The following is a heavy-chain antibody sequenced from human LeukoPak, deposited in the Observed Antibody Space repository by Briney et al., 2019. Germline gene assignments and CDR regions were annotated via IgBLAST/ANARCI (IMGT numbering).Heavy chain of an antibody. CDR1: GFTFSSYS. CDR2: ISSSSSYI. V-gene: IGHV3-21*01. CDR3: ARDQEHGFDY. J-gene: IGHJ4*02. Sequence: GGSLRLSCAASGFTFSSYSMNWVRQAPGKGLEWVSSISSSSSYIYYADSVKGRFTISRDNSKNTLYLQMNSLRAEDTAVYYCARDQEHGFDYWGQGTLVTVSS. D-gene: IGHD1-26*01.